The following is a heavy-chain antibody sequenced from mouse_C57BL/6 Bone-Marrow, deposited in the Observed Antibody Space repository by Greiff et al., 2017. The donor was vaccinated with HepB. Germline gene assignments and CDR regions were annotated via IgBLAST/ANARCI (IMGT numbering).Heavy chain of an antibody. V-gene: IGHV5-4*03. CDR3: ARALTYGSSYDAMDY. CDR2: ISDGGSYT. CDR1: GFTFSSYA. J-gene: IGHJ4*01. D-gene: IGHD1-1*01. Sequence: EVNLVESGGGLVKPGGSLKLSCAASGFTFSSYAMSWVRQTPEKRLEWVATISDGGSYTYYPDNVKGRFTISRDNAKNNLYLQMSHLKSEDTAMYYCARALTYGSSYDAMDYWGQGTSVTVSS.